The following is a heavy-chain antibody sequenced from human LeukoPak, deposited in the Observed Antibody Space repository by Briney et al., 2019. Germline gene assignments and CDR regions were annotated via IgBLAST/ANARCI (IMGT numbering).Heavy chain of an antibody. CDR2: ISSTGNTI. J-gene: IGHJ4*02. CDR3: ARDRIAVAGTL. Sequence: PGGSLRLSCAASGFTFRSYEMSWVRQAPGKRLEWVSSISSTGNTIYYADSVKGRFTISRDNAKNSLYLQMSSLKTEDTAVYYCARDRIAVAGTLWGQGTLVTVSS. CDR1: GFTFRSYE. V-gene: IGHV3-48*03. D-gene: IGHD6-19*01.